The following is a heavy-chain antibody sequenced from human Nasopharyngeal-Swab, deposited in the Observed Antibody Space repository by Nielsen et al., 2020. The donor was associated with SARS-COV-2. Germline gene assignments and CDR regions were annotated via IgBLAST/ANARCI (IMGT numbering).Heavy chain of an antibody. Sequence: GESLKISCKGSGYSFTSYWIGWVRQMHGKGLEWLGIIYPGDSDTRYSPSIEGQVTISADKSISTAYLQWSSLKASDTAMYYCARQRQYCSGGSCYSKWFDPWGQGTLVTVSS. V-gene: IGHV5-51*01. D-gene: IGHD2-15*01. CDR3: ARQRQYCSGGSCYSKWFDP. CDR2: IYPGDSDT. J-gene: IGHJ5*02. CDR1: GYSFTSYW.